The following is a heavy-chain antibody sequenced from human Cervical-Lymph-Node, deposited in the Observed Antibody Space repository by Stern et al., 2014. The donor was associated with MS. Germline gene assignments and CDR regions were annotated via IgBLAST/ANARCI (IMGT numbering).Heavy chain of an antibody. CDR1: GYTFTSYG. Sequence: QVQLVESGAEVMKPGASVKVSCKASGYTFTSYGISWVRQAPGQGLEWMGWISAYNGNTNYAQKLQGRVTMTPDTSTSTAYLALRILRSDDTAVYYCARVTREYYYGSVSYWGQGTLVTVSS. V-gene: IGHV1-18*01. J-gene: IGHJ4*02. CDR3: ARVTREYYYGSVSY. D-gene: IGHD3-10*01. CDR2: ISAYNGNT.